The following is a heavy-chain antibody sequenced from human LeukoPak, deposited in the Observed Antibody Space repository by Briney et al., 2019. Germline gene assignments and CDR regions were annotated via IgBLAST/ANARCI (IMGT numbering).Heavy chain of an antibody. CDR3: ARGLSSGSYHPYFDY. V-gene: IGHV4-30-4*01. CDR1: GVSISSGDYY. CDR2: IYYSGST. J-gene: IGHJ4*02. Sequence: SETLSLTCTVSGVSISSGDYYWSWIRQPPGKGLEWIGYIYYSGSTYYNPSLKSRVTISVDTSKNQFSLKLSSVTAADTAVYYCARGLSSGSYHPYFDYWGQGTLVTVSS. D-gene: IGHD3-10*01.